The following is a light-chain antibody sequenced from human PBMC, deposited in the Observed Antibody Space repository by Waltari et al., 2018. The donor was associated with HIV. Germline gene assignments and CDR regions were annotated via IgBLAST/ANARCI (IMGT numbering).Light chain of an antibody. CDR2: DAS. CDR1: QSVGSY. Sequence: EMVMTQSPATLSVSPGDRATLSCRASQSVGSYLAWYQQRPGQAPRLLIYDASNRATGIPARFSGSGSGTDFTLTISSLEPEDFAVYYCQQRSNWLTFGGGTKVEIK. V-gene: IGKV3-11*01. J-gene: IGKJ4*01. CDR3: QQRSNWLT.